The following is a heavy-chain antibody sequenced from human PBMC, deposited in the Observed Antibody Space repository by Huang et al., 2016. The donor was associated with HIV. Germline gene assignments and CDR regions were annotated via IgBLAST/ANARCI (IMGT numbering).Heavy chain of an antibody. Sequence: QVHLVESGGGVVQPGGSLRLSCAAAGFKLSGFGMHWVRQAPGKGLEGVAVSSYDGRSQVYTDSGKGRFTISRDNSDNTLSLQMKGLRPDDTAVYYCAKESRWFSDFDHWGQGVLVSVSS. J-gene: IGHJ4*02. CDR1: GFKLSGFG. D-gene: IGHD2-15*01. V-gene: IGHV3-30*18. CDR2: SSYDGRSQ. CDR3: AKESRWFSDFDH.